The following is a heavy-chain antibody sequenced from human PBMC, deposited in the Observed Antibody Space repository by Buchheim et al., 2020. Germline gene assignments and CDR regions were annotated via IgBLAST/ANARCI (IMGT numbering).Heavy chain of an antibody. CDR2: MNPNSGNT. D-gene: IGHD4-23*01. V-gene: IGHV1-8*01. Sequence: QVQLVQSGAEVKKPGASVKVSCKASGYSFTSYDINWVRQATGQGLEWMGWMNPNSGNTGYAQKFQGRVTMTRNTSTSTAYMELSSLKYEDTAVYYCARASTVVTPPYYWDFDLWGRGTL. J-gene: IGHJ2*01. CDR1: GYSFTSYD. CDR3: ARASTVVTPPYYWDFDL.